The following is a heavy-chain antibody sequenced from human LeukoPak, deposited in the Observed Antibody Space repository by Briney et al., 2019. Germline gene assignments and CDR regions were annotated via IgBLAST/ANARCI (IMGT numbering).Heavy chain of an antibody. D-gene: IGHD2-15*01. Sequence: ASVKVSSKASGYTFTGYYMHWVRQAPGQGLEWMGRINPNSGGTNYAQKFQGRVTMTRDTSISTAYMELSRLRSDDTAVYYCARDPGYCSGGSCYSEYYFDYWGQGTLVTVSS. CDR1: GYTFTGYY. CDR2: INPNSGGT. V-gene: IGHV1-2*06. J-gene: IGHJ4*02. CDR3: ARDPGYCSGGSCYSEYYFDY.